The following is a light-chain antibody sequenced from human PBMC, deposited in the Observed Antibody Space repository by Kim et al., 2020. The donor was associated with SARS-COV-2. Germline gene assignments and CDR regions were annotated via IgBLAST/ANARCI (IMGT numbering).Light chain of an antibody. CDR1: QSVSSSY. V-gene: IGKV3-20*01. Sequence: EIVLTQSPGTLSLSPGERATLSCRASQSVSSSYLAWYQQKPGQAPRLLIYGASSRATGIPDRFSGSGSGTDFTLTISRLEPEDFAVYYCQKYSSSPRTFGQGTKREIK. CDR2: GAS. J-gene: IGKJ1*01. CDR3: QKYSSSPRT.